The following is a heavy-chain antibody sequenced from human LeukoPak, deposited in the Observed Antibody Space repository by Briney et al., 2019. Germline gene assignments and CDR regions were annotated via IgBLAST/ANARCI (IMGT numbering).Heavy chain of an antibody. J-gene: IGHJ4*02. V-gene: IGHV3-43*02. CDR2: ISGDGDTT. D-gene: IGHD5-18*01. CDR3: AKGGYRYGYIDY. CDR1: GFTFDDYA. Sequence: GSLRLSCAASGFTFDDYAMHWVRQPPGKGLEWVSLISGDGDTTYYADSVKGRFTLSRDNSKNSLYLQMNSLRTEDTAFYYCAKGGYRYGYIDYWGQGTLVTVSS.